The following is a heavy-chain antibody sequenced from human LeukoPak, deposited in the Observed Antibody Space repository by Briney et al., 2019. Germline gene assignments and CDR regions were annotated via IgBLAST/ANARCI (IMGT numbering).Heavy chain of an antibody. CDR1: GFTFSNYA. Sequence: AGGSLRLSCAASGFTFSNYAMSWVRQSPGKGLEWVSSITVNSADTYYADSVKGRFTISSDNSKNTLYLQMNSLRAEATAIYYCAKDSGYGDYGGEYFPHWGQGTLVTVSS. CDR2: ITVNSADT. D-gene: IGHD4-17*01. V-gene: IGHV3-23*01. CDR3: AKDSGYGDYGGEYFPH. J-gene: IGHJ1*01.